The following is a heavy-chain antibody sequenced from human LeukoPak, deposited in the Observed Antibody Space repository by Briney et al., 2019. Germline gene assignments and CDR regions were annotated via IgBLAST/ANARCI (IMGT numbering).Heavy chain of an antibody. CDR3: ARDGLSGSTAFDI. Sequence: SETLSLTCTVSGYSISSGYYWGWIRPPPGKGREGIGMIYDSGSTYYNPSLKSRVTISVDTSKHQFSLKLSSVTAADTAVYYCARDGLSGSTAFDIWGQGTMVTVSS. CDR2: IYDSGST. D-gene: IGHD2-15*01. V-gene: IGHV4-38-2*02. J-gene: IGHJ3*02. CDR1: GYSISSGYY.